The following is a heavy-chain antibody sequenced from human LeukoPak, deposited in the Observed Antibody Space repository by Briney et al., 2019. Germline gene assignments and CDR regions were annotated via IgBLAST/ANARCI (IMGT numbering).Heavy chain of an antibody. CDR2: ISGSGGST. V-gene: IGHV3-23*01. Sequence: GGSLRLSCAASGFTFSSYAMNWVRQAPGKGLEWVSAISGSGGSTYYADSVKGRFTISRDNSKNTLYLQMNSLRAEDTAVYYCAKVDRRSSGWDKIDYWGQGTLVTVSS. D-gene: IGHD6-19*01. J-gene: IGHJ4*02. CDR1: GFTFSSYA. CDR3: AKVDRRSSGWDKIDY.